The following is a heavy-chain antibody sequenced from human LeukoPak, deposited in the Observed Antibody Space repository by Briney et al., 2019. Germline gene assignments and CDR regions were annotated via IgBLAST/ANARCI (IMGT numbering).Heavy chain of an antibody. CDR2: ISSTGSYT. J-gene: IGHJ4*01. CDR1: GFTFSDYH. Sequence: GGSLRLSCAASGFTFSDYHMTWIRQAPGGGLEWVSYISSTGSYTVCVESVEGRFTISRDTAKNSLYLQMNSLRVEDTAVYYCATNPRGYCSYGSCGGNYWGHGTLVTVSS. V-gene: IGHV3-11*03. D-gene: IGHD2-8*01. CDR3: ATNPRGYCSYGSCGGNY.